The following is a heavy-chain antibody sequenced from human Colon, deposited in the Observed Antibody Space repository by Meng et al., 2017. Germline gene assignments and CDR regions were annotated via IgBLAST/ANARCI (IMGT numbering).Heavy chain of an antibody. J-gene: IGHJ5*02. V-gene: IGHV4-34*01. Sequence: QVHMHQGGPGRLKPSETLSLTCAVSCGSFSGFYWSWIRQPPGKGLEWIGEIDHFGISNYNSSLKGRLTMSVDTSKKQISLTLTSVTAADTAVYYCAAGLRHGDWFDPWGPGTLVTVSS. CDR2: IDHFGIS. CDR1: CGSFSGFY. CDR3: AAGLRHGDWFDP. D-gene: IGHD4-17*01.